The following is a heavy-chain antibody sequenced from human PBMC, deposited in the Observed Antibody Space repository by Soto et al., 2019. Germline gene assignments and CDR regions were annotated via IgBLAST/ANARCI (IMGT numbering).Heavy chain of an antibody. CDR1: GFTFSSYA. CDR2: ISGSGGST. D-gene: IGHD6-13*01. Sequence: GGSLRLSCAASGFTFSSYAVTWVRQAPGKGLEWVSTISGSGGSTYYADSVKGRFTISRDNSKNTLYLQMNSLRAEDTAVYYCAKDQGSSWYEIDYWGQGTLVTVSS. CDR3: AKDQGSSWYEIDY. V-gene: IGHV3-23*01. J-gene: IGHJ4*02.